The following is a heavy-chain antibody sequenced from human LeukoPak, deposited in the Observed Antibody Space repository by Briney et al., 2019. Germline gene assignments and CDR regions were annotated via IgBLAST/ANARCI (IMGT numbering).Heavy chain of an antibody. CDR2: ISAYNGNT. Sequence: ASVKVSCKASGYTFTSYGISWVRQAPGQGLEWMGWISAYNGNTNYAQKLQGRVTMTTDTSTSTAYMELRSLRSDDTAVYYCAREKPGIARQGIDYWGQGTLVTVSS. D-gene: IGHD6-13*01. V-gene: IGHV1-18*01. CDR1: GYTFTSYG. J-gene: IGHJ4*02. CDR3: AREKPGIARQGIDY.